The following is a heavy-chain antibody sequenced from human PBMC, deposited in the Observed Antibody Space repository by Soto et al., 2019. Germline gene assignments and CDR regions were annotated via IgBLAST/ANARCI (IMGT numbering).Heavy chain of an antibody. Sequence: SVKVSCKASGGTFSSYAISWVRQAPGQGLEWMGGIIPIFGTANYAQKFQGRVTITADESTSTAYMELSSLRSEDTAVYYCARGAPTMVRGVIMDFDYWGQGTLVTVS. J-gene: IGHJ4*02. CDR3: ARGAPTMVRGVIMDFDY. D-gene: IGHD3-10*01. CDR2: IIPIFGTA. CDR1: GGTFSSYA. V-gene: IGHV1-69*13.